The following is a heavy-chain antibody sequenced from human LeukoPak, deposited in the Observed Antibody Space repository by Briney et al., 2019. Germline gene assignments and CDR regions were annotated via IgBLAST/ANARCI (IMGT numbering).Heavy chain of an antibody. V-gene: IGHV4-59*01. Sequence: PSETLSLTCTVPGGSISTYYWSWIRQPPGKGLEWIGYIYYSGSTNYNPSLKSRVTISVDMSKNQFSLKLSSVTAADTAVYYCARESVYSGRYYAFDIWGQGTMVTVSS. D-gene: IGHD1-26*01. CDR2: IYYSGST. J-gene: IGHJ3*02. CDR1: GGSISTYY. CDR3: ARESVYSGRYYAFDI.